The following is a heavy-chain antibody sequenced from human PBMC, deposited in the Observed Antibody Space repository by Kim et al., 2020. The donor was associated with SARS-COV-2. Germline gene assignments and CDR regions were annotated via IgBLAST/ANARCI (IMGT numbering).Heavy chain of an antibody. CDR1: GFTFSDYY. CDR2: ISSSTGYT. D-gene: IGHD6-13*01. CDR3: ARVPVGSSSWYYFDD. J-gene: IGHJ4*02. V-gene: IGHV3-11*05. Sequence: GGSLRLSCAASGFTFSDYYMTWIRQAPGRGLEWMSYISSSTGYTNYADSLKGRFTISRDNAKNSLYLQMNSLRAEDTAVYYCARVPVGSSSWYYFDDWGRGTLVTVSS.